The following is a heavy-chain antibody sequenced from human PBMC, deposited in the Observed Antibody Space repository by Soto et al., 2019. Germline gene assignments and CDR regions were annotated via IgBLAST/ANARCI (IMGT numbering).Heavy chain of an antibody. CDR2: INPNSGGT. CDR1: GYTFTGYY. D-gene: IGHD3-10*01. V-gene: IGHV1-2*02. J-gene: IGHJ3*02. CDR3: ARYYGSGSYPDAFDI. Sequence: ASVKVSCKAPGYTFTGYYMHWVRQAPGQGLEWMGWINPNSGGTNYAQKFQGRVTMTRDTSISTAYMELSRLRSDDTAVYYCARYYGSGSYPDAFDIWGQGTMVTVSS.